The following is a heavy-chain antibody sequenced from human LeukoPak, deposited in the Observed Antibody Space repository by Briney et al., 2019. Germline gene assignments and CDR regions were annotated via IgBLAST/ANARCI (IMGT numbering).Heavy chain of an antibody. CDR2: IWYDGSNK. V-gene: IGHV3-33*01. Sequence: GGSLRLSCAASGFTFSSYGMHWVRQAPGKGLEWVAVIWYDGSNKYYADSVKGRFTISRDNSKNTLYLQMNSLRAEGTAVYYCAMTTVTASYYYGLDVWGQGTTVTVSS. J-gene: IGHJ6*02. CDR3: AMTTVTASYYYGLDV. D-gene: IGHD4-17*01. CDR1: GFTFSSYG.